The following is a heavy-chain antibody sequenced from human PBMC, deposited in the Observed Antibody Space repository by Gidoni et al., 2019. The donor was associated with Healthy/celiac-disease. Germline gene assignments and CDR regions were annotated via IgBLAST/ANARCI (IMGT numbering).Heavy chain of an antibody. V-gene: IGHV4-31*03. J-gene: IGHJ4*02. D-gene: IGHD5-18*01. CDR1: GGSISSGGYY. CDR2: IYYSGST. Sequence: QVQLQESGPGLVKPSQTLSLTCPVSGGSISSGGYYWGWIRQPPGKGLEWIGYIYYSGSTYYNPSLKSRVTISVDTSKNQFSLKLSSVTAADTAVYYCARESVDTAMVDYWGQGTLVTVSS. CDR3: ARESVDTAMVDY.